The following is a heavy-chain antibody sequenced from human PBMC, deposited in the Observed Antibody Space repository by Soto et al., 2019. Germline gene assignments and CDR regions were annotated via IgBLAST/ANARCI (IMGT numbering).Heavy chain of an antibody. J-gene: IGHJ4*02. D-gene: IGHD1-26*01. CDR3: AQHTREGRLFDY. Sequence: PGGSLRLSCAASGFTFSSYAMSWVRQAPGKGPEWVSAISGSGGSTYYADSVKGRFTISRDNSKNKLYLQMNSRRAEDTAVYYCAQHTREGRLFDYWGQGTLVTVSS. V-gene: IGHV3-23*01. CDR2: ISGSGGST. CDR1: GFTFSSYA.